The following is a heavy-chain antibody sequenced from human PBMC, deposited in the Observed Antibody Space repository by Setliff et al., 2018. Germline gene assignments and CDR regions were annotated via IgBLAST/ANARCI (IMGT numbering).Heavy chain of an antibody. CDR3: VKSDRDSSGWYPDY. J-gene: IGHJ4*02. CDR2: TSNTGITT. D-gene: IGHD6-19*01. Sequence: GGSLRLSCAASVFTFSDYYMTWIRQAPGKGLECISYTSNTGITTYYADSVKGRFTISRDNAKKSLYLQMNSLTTEDTAFYYCVKSDRDSSGWYPDYWGQGTLVTVSS. V-gene: IGHV3-11*01. CDR1: VFTFSDYY.